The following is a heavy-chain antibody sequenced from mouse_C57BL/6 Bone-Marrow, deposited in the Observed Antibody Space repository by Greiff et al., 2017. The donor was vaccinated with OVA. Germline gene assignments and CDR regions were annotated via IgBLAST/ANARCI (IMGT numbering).Heavy chain of an antibody. Sequence: EVQGVESGGGLVQPKGSLKLSCAASGFTFNTYAMHWVRQAPGKGLEWVARIRSKSSNYATYYADSVKDRFTISRDDSQSMLYLQMNNLKTEDTAMYYCVSSDSSGYLYAMDYWGQGTSVTVSS. CDR1: GFTFNTYA. V-gene: IGHV10-3*01. CDR3: VSSDSSGYLYAMDY. D-gene: IGHD3-2*02. J-gene: IGHJ4*01. CDR2: IRSKSSNYAT.